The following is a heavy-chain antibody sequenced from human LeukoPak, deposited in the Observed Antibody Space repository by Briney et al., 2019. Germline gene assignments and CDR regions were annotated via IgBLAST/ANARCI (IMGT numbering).Heavy chain of an antibody. CDR3: ARTPKKLRFLEWLQSYFDY. Sequence: ASVKVSCKASGYTFTSYDINWVRQATGQGLEWMGWMNPNSGNTGYAQKFQGRVTITRNTSISTAYMELSSLRSEDTAVYYCARTPKKLRFLEWLQSYFDYWGQGTLVTVSS. CDR1: GYTFTSYD. J-gene: IGHJ4*02. D-gene: IGHD3-3*01. CDR2: MNPNSGNT. V-gene: IGHV1-8*03.